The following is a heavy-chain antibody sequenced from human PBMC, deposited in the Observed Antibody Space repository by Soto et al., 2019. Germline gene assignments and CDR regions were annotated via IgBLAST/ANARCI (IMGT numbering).Heavy chain of an antibody. CDR3: AKDMGDNRGTYYYYYGMDV. V-gene: IGHV4-39*01. J-gene: IGHJ6*02. CDR1: GGSISSSSYY. Sequence: PSETLSLTCTVSGGSISSSSYYWGWIRQPPGKGLEWIGSIYYSGSTYYNPSLKSRVTISVDTSKNQFSLKLSSVTAADTAVYYCAKDMGDNRGTYYYYYGMDVWGQGTTVTVSS. CDR2: IYYSGST. D-gene: IGHD1-26*01.